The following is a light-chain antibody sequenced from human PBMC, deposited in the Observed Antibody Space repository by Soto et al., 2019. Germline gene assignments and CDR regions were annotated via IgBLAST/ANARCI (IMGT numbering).Light chain of an antibody. CDR3: QQYNGT. V-gene: IGKV1-5*03. Sequence: DIQMTQSPSTLSASVGDRVTITCRASQSITDWLAWYQQKPGKAPNLLIYRASSLESGVPSRFSGSGFGTQFTLTISGLQADDLATYYCQQYNGTFGQGTKVDI. CDR2: RAS. J-gene: IGKJ1*01. CDR1: QSITDW.